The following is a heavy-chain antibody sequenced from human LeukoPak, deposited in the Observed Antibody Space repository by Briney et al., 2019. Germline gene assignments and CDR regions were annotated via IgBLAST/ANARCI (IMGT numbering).Heavy chain of an antibody. CDR1: GGTFSSYA. J-gene: IGHJ6*02. CDR2: IIPIFGTA. CDR3: ARAYYYGSGSYGYGMDV. Sequence: ASVKVSCKASGGTFSSYAISWVRQAPGQGLEWMGGIIPIFGTANYAQKFQGRVTITADESTSTAYMELSGLRSEDTAVYYCARAYYYGSGSYGYGMDVWGQGTTVTVSS. V-gene: IGHV1-69*01. D-gene: IGHD3-10*01.